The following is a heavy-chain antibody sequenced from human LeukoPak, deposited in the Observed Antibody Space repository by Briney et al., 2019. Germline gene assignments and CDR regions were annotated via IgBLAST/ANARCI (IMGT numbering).Heavy chain of an antibody. J-gene: IGHJ6*04. CDR1: GGSFSGYY. V-gene: IGHV4-34*01. Sequence: SETLSLTCAVYGGSFSGYYWSWIRQPPGKGLEWIGEINHSGSTNYNPSLKSRVTISVDTSKNQFSLELSSVTAADTAVYYCARGSGDIYGMDVWGKGTTVTVSS. D-gene: IGHD3-10*01. CDR2: INHSGST. CDR3: ARGSGDIYGMDV.